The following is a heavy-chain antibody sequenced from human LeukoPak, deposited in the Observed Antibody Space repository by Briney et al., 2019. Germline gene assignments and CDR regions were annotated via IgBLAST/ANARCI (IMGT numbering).Heavy chain of an antibody. CDR1: GFTYSSYA. CDR2: ISGSGGNT. Sequence: GGSLRLSCAASGFTYSSYAMSWVRQAPGKGLEWGSAISGSGGNTYYADSVKGRFTISRDNSKNTLSLQMNSLRAGDTAIYFCAKVQLWSYGPVDYWGQGTLVTVSS. J-gene: IGHJ4*02. V-gene: IGHV3-23*01. CDR3: AKVQLWSYGPVDY. D-gene: IGHD5-18*01.